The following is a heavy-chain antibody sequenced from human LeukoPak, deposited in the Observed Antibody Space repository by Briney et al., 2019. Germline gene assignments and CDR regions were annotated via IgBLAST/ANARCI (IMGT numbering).Heavy chain of an antibody. CDR3: VKGMASGWGYYYYYGMDV. J-gene: IGHJ6*02. V-gene: IGHV3-23*01. CDR1: GFTFSTYA. Sequence: PGGSLRLSCAASGFTFSTYAMGWVRQAPGKGLEGGSAISGHGSNTYYADSVKGRFTVSRDNSKNTLYLQMNSLRVEDTAVYYCVKGMASGWGYYYYYGMDVWGQGTTVTVSS. D-gene: IGHD6-19*01. CDR2: ISGHGSNT.